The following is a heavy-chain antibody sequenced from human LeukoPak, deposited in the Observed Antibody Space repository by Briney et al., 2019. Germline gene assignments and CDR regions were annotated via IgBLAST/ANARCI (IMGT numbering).Heavy chain of an antibody. Sequence: GGSLRLSCTASGFSFSTFDMNWVRQAPGKGLEWVSYISSSGNTIGYADSVKGRFTISRDNAKNSLYLQIVSLRAEDTAVYYCARLRGYSYGYGDYWGQGTLVTVSS. CDR3: ARLRGYSYGYGDY. CDR2: ISSSGNTI. CDR1: GFSFSTFD. D-gene: IGHD5-18*01. J-gene: IGHJ4*02. V-gene: IGHV3-48*03.